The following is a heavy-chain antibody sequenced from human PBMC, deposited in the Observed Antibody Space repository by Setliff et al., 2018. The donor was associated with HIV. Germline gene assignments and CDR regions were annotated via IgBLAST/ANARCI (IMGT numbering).Heavy chain of an antibody. J-gene: IGHJ6*02. CDR2: IYHSGST. Sequence: PSETLSLTCTVSGGSISSHYWSWIRQPPGKGLEWIGYIYHSGSTYYNPSLKSRVTISIDRSKNQFSLKLSSVTAADTAVYYCARESCSSWYNVVCGMDVWGQGTTVTVSS. CDR3: ARESCSSWYNVVCGMDV. D-gene: IGHD6-13*01. CDR1: GGSISSHY. V-gene: IGHV4-59*04.